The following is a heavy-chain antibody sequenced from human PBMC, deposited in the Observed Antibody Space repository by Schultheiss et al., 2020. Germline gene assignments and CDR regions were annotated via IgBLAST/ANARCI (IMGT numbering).Heavy chain of an antibody. CDR1: GFTFSSYG. D-gene: IGHD1-26*01. CDR3: GRDAWET. Sequence: GESLKISCAASGFTFSSYGMNWVRQAPGKGLEWVSGISGSGDITHHADSVKGRFTISRDNAKTSLYLQMTSLRAEDTAVYYCGRDAWETWGQGTLVTVSA. V-gene: IGHV3-21*04. J-gene: IGHJ5*02. CDR2: ISGSGDIT.